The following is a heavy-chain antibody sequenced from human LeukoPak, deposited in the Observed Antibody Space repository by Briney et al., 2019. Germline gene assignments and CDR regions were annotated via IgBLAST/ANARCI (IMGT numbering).Heavy chain of an antibody. CDR2: IWDDGNNK. CDR3: ARDSYQDYYGRFDP. J-gene: IGHJ5*02. Sequence: GGSLRLSCAASGFSFSNHGMHWVRQAPGKRLEWVAVIWDDGNNKRYANSVNGRFTISRDNSENTLYLQMNGLTAEDTAMYYCARDSYQDYYGRFDPWGQGILVIVSS. D-gene: IGHD3-10*01. CDR1: GFSFSNHG. V-gene: IGHV3-33*01.